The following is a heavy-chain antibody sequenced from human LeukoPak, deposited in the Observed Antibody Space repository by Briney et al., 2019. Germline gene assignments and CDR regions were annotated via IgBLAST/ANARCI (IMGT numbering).Heavy chain of an antibody. J-gene: IGHJ4*02. CDR2: IYSGGST. CDR1: GFTVSSNY. V-gene: IGHV3-66*01. Sequence: GGSLRLSCAASGFTVSSNYMSWVRQAPGKGLEWVSVIYSGGSTYYADSVKGRFTISRDNSKNTLYLQMNSLRAEDTAVYYCARGLSHYDILTGYRLDYWGQGTLVTVSS. CDR3: ARGLSHYDILTGYRLDY. D-gene: IGHD3-9*01.